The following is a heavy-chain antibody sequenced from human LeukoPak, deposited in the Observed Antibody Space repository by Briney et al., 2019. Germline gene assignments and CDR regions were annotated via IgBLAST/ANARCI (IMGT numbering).Heavy chain of an antibody. V-gene: IGHV4-38-2*02. D-gene: IGHD6-19*01. CDR1: GYSISSGYY. Sequence: PSETLSLTCTVSGYSISSGYYWGWIRQPPGKGLEWIGSIYHSGSTYYNPSLKSRVTISVDTSKNQFSLKLSSVTAADTAVYYCARVGHSSGWFPTYYYCMDVWGKGTMVTVSS. CDR2: IYHSGST. J-gene: IGHJ6*03. CDR3: ARVGHSSGWFPTYYYCMDV.